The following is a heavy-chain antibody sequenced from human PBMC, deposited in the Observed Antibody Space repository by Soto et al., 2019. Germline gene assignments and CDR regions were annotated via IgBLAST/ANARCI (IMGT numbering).Heavy chain of an antibody. D-gene: IGHD3-16*01. Sequence: PSQTLSLTCTVSGGSISTYYWIWIRQPPGKGLEWIGYIYYSGSTNYNPSLKSRVTISVDTSKNQFSLKLSSVTAADTAVYYCARAPRGNYAYPSYFDYWGQGTLVTVS. CDR2: IYYSGST. V-gene: IGHV4-59*01. CDR1: GGSISTYY. CDR3: ARAPRGNYAYPSYFDY. J-gene: IGHJ4*02.